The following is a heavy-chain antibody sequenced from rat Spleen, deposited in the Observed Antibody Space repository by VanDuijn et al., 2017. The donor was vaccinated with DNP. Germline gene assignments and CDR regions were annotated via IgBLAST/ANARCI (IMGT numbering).Heavy chain of an antibody. V-gene: IGHV5-7*01. Sequence: EVQLVESGGGLVQPGRSLKLSCAASGFTFSDYNMAWVRQAPKKGLEWVATIFYDGTSTYYRDSVKGRFTISRDIAKSTLYLQMDSLRSEDTATYYCARFDGYDYLYVMDVWGQGTSVTVSS. D-gene: IGHD2-3*01. CDR3: ARFDGYDYLYVMDV. CDR1: GFTFSDYN. CDR2: IFYDGTST. J-gene: IGHJ4*01.